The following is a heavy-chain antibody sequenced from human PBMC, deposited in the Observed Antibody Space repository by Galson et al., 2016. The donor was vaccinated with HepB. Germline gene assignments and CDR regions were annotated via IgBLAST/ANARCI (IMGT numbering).Heavy chain of an antibody. Sequence: QSGAEVKKPGESLKISCKGSGYSFPSYWIGWVRQMPGKGLEWMGIIYPGDSDTRYRPSFHGQVTISADKSISTAYLQWSSLKASDTAMYYCARVVTHRLTWCYFGLWDRGTLVTVAS. J-gene: IGHJ2*01. CDR3: ARVVTHRLTWCYFGL. CDR2: IYPGDSDT. V-gene: IGHV5-51*01. D-gene: IGHD2-2*01. CDR1: GYSFPSYW.